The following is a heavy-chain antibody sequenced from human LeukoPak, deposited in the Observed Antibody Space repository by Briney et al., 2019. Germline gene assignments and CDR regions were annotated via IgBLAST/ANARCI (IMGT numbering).Heavy chain of an antibody. V-gene: IGHV4-61*01. CDR2: IYYSGST. Sequence: SETLSLTCTVSGGSVSSGSYYWSWIRQPPGTGLEWIGYIYYSGSTNYNPSLKSRVTISVDTSKNQFSLKLSSVTAADTAVYYCARDLTGPGGFDYWGQGTLVTVSS. CDR3: ARDLTGPGGFDY. CDR1: GGSVSSGSYY. D-gene: IGHD1-14*01. J-gene: IGHJ4*02.